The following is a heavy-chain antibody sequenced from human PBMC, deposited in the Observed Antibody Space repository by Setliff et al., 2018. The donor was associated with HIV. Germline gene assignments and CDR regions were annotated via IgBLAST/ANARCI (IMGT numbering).Heavy chain of an antibody. J-gene: IGHJ4*02. CDR2: IYYSGSA. Sequence: SETLSLTCTVSRDSIRNGAYYWGWIRQPPGKGLEWIGSIYYSGSAYYNPSFKSRVTLSVDTSENQFSLRLSSVTAADTAVYFCARGGTVSADFDSWGQGTLDTVSS. D-gene: IGHD6-19*01. CDR3: ARGGTVSADFDS. CDR1: RDSIRNGAYY. V-gene: IGHV4-39*07.